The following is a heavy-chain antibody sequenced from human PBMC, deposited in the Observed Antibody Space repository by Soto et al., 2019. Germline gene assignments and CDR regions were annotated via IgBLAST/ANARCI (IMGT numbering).Heavy chain of an antibody. V-gene: IGHV1-3*01. D-gene: IGHD3-16*02. CDR3: ARDVNFASLAAIDY. J-gene: IGHJ4*02. CDR1: GYTFTRNH. CDR2: INVATGNA. Sequence: QVHLVQSGAEVKKPGASAKVSCKASGYTFTRNHMHWVRQAPGQGLEWMGFINVATGNASYSRNFQVRFILSTDTSASTIHMELSGLTTEDTAVYYCARDVNFASLAAIDYWGQGTPVTVSS.